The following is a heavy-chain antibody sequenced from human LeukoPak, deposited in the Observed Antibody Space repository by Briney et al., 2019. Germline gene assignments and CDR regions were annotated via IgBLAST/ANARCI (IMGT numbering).Heavy chain of an antibody. CDR3: ARQGHKLTLVDYYGMDV. J-gene: IGHJ6*02. V-gene: IGHV4-59*08. CDR2: IYYSGST. Sequence: SETLSLTCTVSGGSLSSYYWSWIRQPPGKGLEWIGYIYYSGSTNYNPSLKGRVTISVDRSKNQFSLKLSSVTAADTAVYYCARQGHKLTLVDYYGMDVWGQGTTVTVSS. D-gene: IGHD1-26*01. CDR1: GGSLSSYY.